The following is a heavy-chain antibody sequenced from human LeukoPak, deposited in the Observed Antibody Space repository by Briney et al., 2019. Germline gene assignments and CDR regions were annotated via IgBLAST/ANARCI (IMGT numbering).Heavy chain of an antibody. Sequence: GESLKISCKGSGYSFTSYWISWVRQMPGKGLEWMGRIDPSDSYTNYSPSFQGHVTISADKSISTAYLQWSSLKASDTAMYYCARHNYYDISGYYGNWFDPWGKGTLVTVSS. CDR3: ARHNYYDISGYYGNWFDP. V-gene: IGHV5-10-1*01. J-gene: IGHJ5*02. CDR2: IDPSDSYT. D-gene: IGHD3-22*01. CDR1: GYSFTSYW.